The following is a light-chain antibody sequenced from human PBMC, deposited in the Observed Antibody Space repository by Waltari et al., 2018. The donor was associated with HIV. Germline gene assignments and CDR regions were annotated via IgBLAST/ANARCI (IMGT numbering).Light chain of an antibody. CDR1: TSDVGLYKF. CDR2: DVN. Sequence: QSALTQPASVSESPGQSITISCTGTTSDVGLYKFVSWYQQYPGRAPKLLIYDVNNRPSGVSNRFSGSKSGLQAEDEADYYCSSYTSINTRVFGTGTTVTVL. CDR3: SSYTSINTRV. V-gene: IGLV2-14*03. J-gene: IGLJ1*01.